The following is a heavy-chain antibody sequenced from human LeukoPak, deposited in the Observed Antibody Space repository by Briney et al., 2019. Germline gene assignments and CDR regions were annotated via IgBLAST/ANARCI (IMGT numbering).Heavy chain of an antibody. CDR1: GGSISSYY. Sequence: SETLSLTCTVSGGSISSYYWSWIRQPPGKGLEWIGFIFYSGSTNYNPSLKSRVTISLDTSKNQFSLRLGSVTAADTAVYYCARVGYSSGWYSVVDYWGQGTLVTVSS. V-gene: IGHV4-59*01. D-gene: IGHD6-19*01. J-gene: IGHJ4*02. CDR3: ARVGYSSGWYSVVDY. CDR2: IFYSGST.